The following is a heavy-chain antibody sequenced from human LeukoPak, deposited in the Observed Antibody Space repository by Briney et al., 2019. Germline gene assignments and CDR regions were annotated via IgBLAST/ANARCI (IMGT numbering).Heavy chain of an antibody. CDR1: GGTFSSYA. Sequence: SVKVSCKSSGGTFSSYAISWVRHAPGQGLEWMGRIIPIFGTATYSKKFQGRVTITADKSTSTAYMELSSLRSEDTAVYYCARGVPVRRFLLYCSGGSCYSHYMDVWGKGTTVTVSS. D-gene: IGHD2-15*01. CDR3: ARGVPVRRFLLYCSGGSCYSHYMDV. CDR2: IIPIFGTA. V-gene: IGHV1-69*06. J-gene: IGHJ6*03.